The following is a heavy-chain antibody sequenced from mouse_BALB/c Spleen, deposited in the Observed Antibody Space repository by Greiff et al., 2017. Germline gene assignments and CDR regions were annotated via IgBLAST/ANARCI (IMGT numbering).Heavy chain of an antibody. CDR3: ARRDLLNYFDY. CDR2: INSNGGST. CDR1: GFTFSSYY. Sequence: EVKLQESGGGLVKLGGSLKLSCAASGFTFSSYYMSWVRQTPEKRLELVAAINSNGGSTYYPDTVKGRFTISRDNAKNTLYLQMSSLKSEDTALYYCARRDLLNYFDYWGQGTTLTVSS. J-gene: IGHJ2*01. V-gene: IGHV5-6-2*01.